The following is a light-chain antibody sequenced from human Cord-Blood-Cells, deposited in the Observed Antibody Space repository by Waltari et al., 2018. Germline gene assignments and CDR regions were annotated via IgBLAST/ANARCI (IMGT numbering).Light chain of an antibody. V-gene: IGKV3-20*01. J-gene: IGKJ2*01. CDR2: DAS. CDR1: QSVSSSY. CDR3: QQYGSSPYP. Sequence: EIVLTQSPGTLSLSPGERATLSFRASQSVSSSYLAWYQQRPGQAPRLLIYDASSRATGIPDRFSGRGPGTDFTLTISRLEPGDFAVYYCQQYGSSPYPFGLGTKLEIK.